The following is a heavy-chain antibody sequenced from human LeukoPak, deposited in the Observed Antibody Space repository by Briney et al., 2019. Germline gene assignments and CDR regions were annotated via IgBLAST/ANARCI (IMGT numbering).Heavy chain of an antibody. D-gene: IGHD4-23*01. V-gene: IGHV1-2*02. CDR1: GYTFTGYY. CDR2: INPNNDGT. Sequence: GASVKVSCKASGYTFTGYYMHWVRQAPGQGLEWIGWINPNNDGTNYAAQKFQGRVTMTRDTSISTAYMELGSLGSDDTAVYYCARVFFYGGNSVPFDYWGQGTLVTVSS. J-gene: IGHJ4*02. CDR3: ARVFFYGGNSVPFDY.